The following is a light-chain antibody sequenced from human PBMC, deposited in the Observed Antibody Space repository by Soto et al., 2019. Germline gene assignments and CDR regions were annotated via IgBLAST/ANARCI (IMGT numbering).Light chain of an antibody. J-gene: IGKJ5*01. CDR1: QSVSSY. CDR3: QQRSNWSPEVT. V-gene: IGKV3-11*01. Sequence: EIVLTQSPATLSLSPGERATLSCRASQSVSSYLAWYQQKPGQAPRLLIYDASNRATGIPARFSGSGSGTDFTVSISSLEPEDFAVYYCQQRSNWSPEVTFGQGTRLEIK. CDR2: DAS.